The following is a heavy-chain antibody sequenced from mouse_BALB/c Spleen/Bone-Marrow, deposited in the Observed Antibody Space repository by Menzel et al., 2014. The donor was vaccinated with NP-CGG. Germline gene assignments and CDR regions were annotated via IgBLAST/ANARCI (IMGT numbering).Heavy chain of an antibody. J-gene: IGHJ4*01. Sequence: VQLKQSGPELVKPGASMKISCKASGYSFTGYTMNWVKQSHGKNLEWIGLINPYNGGTSYNQKFMGKATLTVDKLPSTAYMELLSLTSEDSAVYYCARWDYYGYAMDYWGQGTSVTVSS. CDR1: GYSFTGYT. CDR2: INPYNGGT. CDR3: ARWDYYGYAMDY. D-gene: IGHD1-1*01. V-gene: IGHV1-31*01.